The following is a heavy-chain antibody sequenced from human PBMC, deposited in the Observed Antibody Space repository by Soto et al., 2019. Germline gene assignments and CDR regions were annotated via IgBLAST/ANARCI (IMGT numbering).Heavy chain of an antibody. Sequence: QVQLVESGGGVVQPGSSLRRSCVASGFMFSDYGMHWVRQTPGRGLEWVAVISFDGNYKYYAKSVKGRFTFARDNSKNTLSLQMNSLRVEDTAVYYCAKGVEANWGFYYGMDVWGQGITVTVSS. V-gene: IGHV3-30*18. D-gene: IGHD7-27*01. J-gene: IGHJ6*02. CDR1: GFMFSDYG. CDR3: AKGVEANWGFYYGMDV. CDR2: ISFDGNYK.